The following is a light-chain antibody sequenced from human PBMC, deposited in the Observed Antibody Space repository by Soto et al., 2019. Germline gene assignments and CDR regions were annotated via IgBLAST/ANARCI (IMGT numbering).Light chain of an antibody. CDR2: LGS. V-gene: IGKV2-28*01. Sequence: DIVLTQSPLSLPVTPGEPSSISCRSSQSLQHSDGYNYLDWYLQQPGQSPQLLIFLGSKRASGIPDRFSGSGSGTYFILKISIVEPEDVGVYYCMQGLQTLPTFGPGTTVDIK. CDR1: QSLQHSDGYNY. J-gene: IGKJ3*01. CDR3: MQGLQTLPT.